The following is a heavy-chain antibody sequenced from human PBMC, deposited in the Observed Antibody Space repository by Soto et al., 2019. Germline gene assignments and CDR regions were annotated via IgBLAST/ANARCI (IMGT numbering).Heavy chain of an antibody. CDR2: IYPGDSDT. CDR1: GYSFTSYW. CDR3: ARPHGSGSYYPYYYYGMDV. J-gene: IGHJ6*04. D-gene: IGHD3-10*01. Sequence: PGESLKISCKGSGYSFTSYWIGWVRQMPGKGLEWMGIIYPGDSDTRYSPSFQGQVTISADKSISTAYLQWSSLKASDTAMYYCARPHGSGSYYPYYYYGMDVWGKGTTVTVSS. V-gene: IGHV5-51*01.